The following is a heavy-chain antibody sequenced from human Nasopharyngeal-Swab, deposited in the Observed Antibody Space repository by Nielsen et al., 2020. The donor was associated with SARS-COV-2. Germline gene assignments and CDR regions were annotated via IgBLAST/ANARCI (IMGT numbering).Heavy chain of an antibody. CDR3: ARDSVVWQQLVRSYYYGMDV. D-gene: IGHD6-13*01. J-gene: IGHJ6*02. CDR2: ISSSGSTI. Sequence: GESLKISCAASGFTFSSYEMNWVRQAPGKGLEWVSYISSSGSTIYYADSMKGRFTISRDNAKNSLYLQMNSLRAEDTAVYYCARDSVVWQQLVRSYYYGMDVWGQGTTVTVSS. CDR1: GFTFSSYE. V-gene: IGHV3-48*03.